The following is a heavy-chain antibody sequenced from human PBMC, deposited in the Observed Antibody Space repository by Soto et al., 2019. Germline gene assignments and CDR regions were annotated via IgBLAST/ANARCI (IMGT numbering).Heavy chain of an antibody. Sequence: QVQLVQSGAEVKKPGSSVKVSCKASGGTFSSYTISWVRQAPGQGLEWMGRIIPILGIANYAQKFQGRVTITADKSTSTAYRELSSLRSEDTAVYYCARDRGGSSSYFFADYWGQGTLVTVSS. V-gene: IGHV1-69*08. CDR1: GGTFSSYT. D-gene: IGHD6-6*01. CDR2: IIPILGIA. CDR3: ARDRGGSSSYFFADY. J-gene: IGHJ4*02.